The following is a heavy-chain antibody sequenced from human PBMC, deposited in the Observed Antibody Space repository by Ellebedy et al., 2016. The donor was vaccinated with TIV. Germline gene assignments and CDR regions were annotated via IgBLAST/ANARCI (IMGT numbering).Heavy chain of an antibody. Sequence: GSLRLXXSVSNGSLSSGGYYWAWIRQPPGKGLEWIGSVYDSGSTYYNSSLKSRVTISVDSSNNQFSLKLTSVTAADTAVYYCARLGRITLFARNPWFDPWGQGTLVTVSA. J-gene: IGHJ5*02. CDR3: ARLGRITLFARNPWFDP. D-gene: IGHD3-3*01. V-gene: IGHV4-39*01. CDR2: VYDSGST. CDR1: NGSLSSGGYY.